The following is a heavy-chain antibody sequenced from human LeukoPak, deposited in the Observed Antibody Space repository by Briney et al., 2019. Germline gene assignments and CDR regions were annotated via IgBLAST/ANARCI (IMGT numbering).Heavy chain of an antibody. CDR1: GFTFNNYA. CDR2: ISGSAGNT. J-gene: IGHJ4*02. CDR3: AKDRRITMAGTVDYFDY. V-gene: IGHV3-23*01. D-gene: IGHD6-19*01. Sequence: GGSLRLSCAASGFTFNNYAMSWVRQAPGKGLEWVSSISGSAGNTDYADSVKGRFTISRDNSKNTLYLQMNSLRAADTAVYYCAKDRRITMAGTVDYFDYWGQGTLVTVSS.